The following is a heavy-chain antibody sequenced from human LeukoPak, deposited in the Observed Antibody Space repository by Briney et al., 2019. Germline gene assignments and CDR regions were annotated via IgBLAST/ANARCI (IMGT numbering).Heavy chain of an antibody. V-gene: IGHV3-30-3*01. CDR3: ARETGSAVGSTDFDY. CDR2: ISYDGSNK. D-gene: IGHD4-17*01. Sequence: GGSLRLSCAASGFTFSSYAIHWVRQAPGKGLEWVAVISYDGSNKYYADSVKGRFTISRDSSKNTLYLQMNSLRAEDTAVYYCARETGSAVGSTDFDYWGQGTLVTVSS. J-gene: IGHJ4*02. CDR1: GFTFSSYA.